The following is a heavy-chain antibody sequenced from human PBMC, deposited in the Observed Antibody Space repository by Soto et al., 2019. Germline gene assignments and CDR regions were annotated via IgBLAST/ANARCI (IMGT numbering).Heavy chain of an antibody. V-gene: IGHV4-34*01. D-gene: IGHD6-13*01. CDR3: ARGTHSSSWYRSPRFDP. CDR1: GGSFSGYY. Sequence: SETQSLTYSVYGGSFSGYYWSWIRQPPCKGLEWIGEINHSGSTNYNPSLKSRVTISVDTSKNQFSLKLSSVTAADTAVYYCARGTHSSSWYRSPRFDPWGQGTLVTVSS. J-gene: IGHJ5*02. CDR2: INHSGST.